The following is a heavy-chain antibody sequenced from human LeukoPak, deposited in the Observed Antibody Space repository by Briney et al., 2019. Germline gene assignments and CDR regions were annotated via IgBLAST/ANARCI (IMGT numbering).Heavy chain of an antibody. J-gene: IGHJ3*02. CDR1: GYSISSGYY. CDR2: IYHSGST. CDR3: ARLKYSSSWYDAFDI. V-gene: IGHV4-38-2*01. Sequence: PSETLSLTCAVSGYSISSGYYWGWIRQPPGMGLEWIGSIYHSGSTYYNPSLKSRVTISVDTSKNQFSLKLSSVTAADTAVYYCARLKYSSSWYDAFDIWGQGTMVTVSS. D-gene: IGHD6-13*01.